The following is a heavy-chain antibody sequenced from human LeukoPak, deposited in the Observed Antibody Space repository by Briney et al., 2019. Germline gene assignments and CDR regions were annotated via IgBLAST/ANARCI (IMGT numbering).Heavy chain of an antibody. CDR1: GGSFSGYY. Sequence: SETLSLTCAVYGGSFSGYYWSWIRQPPGKGLEWIGEINHSGSTNYNPSLKSRVTISVDTSKNQFSLKLSSVTAADTAVYYCARMYSSSPYWFDPWGQGTLVTVSS. D-gene: IGHD6-6*01. CDR3: ARMYSSSPYWFDP. V-gene: IGHV4-34*01. J-gene: IGHJ5*02. CDR2: INHSGST.